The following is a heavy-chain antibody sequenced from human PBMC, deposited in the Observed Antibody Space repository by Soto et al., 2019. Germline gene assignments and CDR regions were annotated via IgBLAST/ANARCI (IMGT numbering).Heavy chain of an antibody. Sequence: LRLSCAASGFTFSDYYMSWIRQAPGKGLEWVSYISSSGSTIYYADSVKDRFTIPRDNAKNSLYLQMNSLRAEDTAVYYCARDPAVSRFWSSYYPTDDAFDIWGQGTMVTVSS. V-gene: IGHV3-11*01. CDR3: ARDPAVSRFWSSYYPTDDAFDI. J-gene: IGHJ3*02. CDR1: GFTFSDYY. D-gene: IGHD3-3*01. CDR2: ISSSGSTI.